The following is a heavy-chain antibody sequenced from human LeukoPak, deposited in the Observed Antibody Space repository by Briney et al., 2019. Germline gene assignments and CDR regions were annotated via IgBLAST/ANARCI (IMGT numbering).Heavy chain of an antibody. Sequence: GASVKVSCKASGYTFTSYDINWVRQATGQGLEWMGWMNPNSGNTGYAQKFQGRVTMTRDTSISTAYMELSSLRSEDTAVYYCARTLAAVAGMYREYYYYGMDVWGQGTTVTVSS. D-gene: IGHD6-19*01. CDR2: MNPNSGNT. J-gene: IGHJ6*02. CDR3: ARTLAAVAGMYREYYYYGMDV. V-gene: IGHV1-8*01. CDR1: GYTFTSYD.